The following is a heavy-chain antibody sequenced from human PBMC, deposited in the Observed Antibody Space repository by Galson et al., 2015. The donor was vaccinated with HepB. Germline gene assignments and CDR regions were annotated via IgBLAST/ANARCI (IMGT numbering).Heavy chain of an antibody. CDR1: GGSISSRSYY. J-gene: IGHJ4*02. D-gene: IGHD6-19*01. V-gene: IGHV4-39*01. Sequence: SETLSLTCTVSGGSISSRSYYWGWIRQPPGKGLEWIGTIYYSGVTYYKLSLKSRVTISVDTSKNQFSLKLSSVTAADTAVYYCARWYTSGWYLVRIDYWGRGTLVSVSS. CDR2: IYYSGVT. CDR3: ARWYTSGWYLVRIDY.